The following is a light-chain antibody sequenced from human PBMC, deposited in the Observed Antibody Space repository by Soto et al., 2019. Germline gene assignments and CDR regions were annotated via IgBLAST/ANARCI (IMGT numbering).Light chain of an antibody. CDR3: NSYTTSSTYV. J-gene: IGLJ1*01. Sequence: ALTQPASVSGSPGQSITISCTGTSTDVGRYNYVSWYQHRPGEAPKLMIFEVTKRPSGVSNRFSGSKSGNTASLTISGLQAEDEADYFCNSYTTSSTYVFGSGTKVTVL. CDR2: EVT. V-gene: IGLV2-14*01. CDR1: STDVGRYNY.